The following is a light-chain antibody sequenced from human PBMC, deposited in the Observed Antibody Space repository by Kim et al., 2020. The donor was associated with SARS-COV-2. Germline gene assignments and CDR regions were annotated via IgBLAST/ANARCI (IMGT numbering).Light chain of an antibody. Sequence: LGHAVRITCQGDSLRTYHASWYQQKPGQAPLLVIYAKTNRPSGIPDRFSGSSSGNTASLTITGTQAEDEADYYCNSRDSSGNHVLFGGGTQLTVL. J-gene: IGLJ2*01. V-gene: IGLV3-19*01. CDR3: NSRDSSGNHVL. CDR1: SLRTYH. CDR2: AKT.